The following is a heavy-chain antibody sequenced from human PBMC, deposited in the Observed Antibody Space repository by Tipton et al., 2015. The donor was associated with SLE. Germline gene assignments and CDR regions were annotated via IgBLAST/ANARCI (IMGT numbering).Heavy chain of an antibody. CDR1: GGSFSGYY. V-gene: IGHV4-34*01. J-gene: IGHJ5*02. CDR3: ARDQSAAHNWFDP. Sequence: TLSLTCAVYGGSFSGYYWSWIRQPPGKGLEWIGSIYYSGSTYYNPSLKSRVTISVDTSKNQFSLKLSSVTAADTAVYYCARDQSAAHNWFDPWGQGTLVTVSS. D-gene: IGHD6-6*01. CDR2: IYYSGST.